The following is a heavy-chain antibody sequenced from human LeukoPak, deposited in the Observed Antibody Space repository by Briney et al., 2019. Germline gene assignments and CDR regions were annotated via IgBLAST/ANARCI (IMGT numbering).Heavy chain of an antibody. Sequence: SETLSLTCTVSGGSISSSSYYWGWIRQPPGKGLEWIGSIYYSGSTYYNPSLKSRVTISVDTSKNQFSLKLSSVTAADTAVYYCAKDYYDSSGYPRPFDYWGQGTLATVSS. D-gene: IGHD3-22*01. CDR2: IYYSGST. J-gene: IGHJ4*02. CDR1: GGSISSSSYY. CDR3: AKDYYDSSGYPRPFDY. V-gene: IGHV4-39*07.